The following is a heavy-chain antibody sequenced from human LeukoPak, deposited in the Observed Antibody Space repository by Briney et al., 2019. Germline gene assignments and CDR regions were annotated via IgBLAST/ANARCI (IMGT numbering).Heavy chain of an antibody. CDR3: ARGGFVNYVMVL. CDR2: ISSSGSTI. D-gene: IGHD3-16*02. J-gene: IGHJ6*02. CDR1: GFTFSSFD. V-gene: IGHV3-48*03. Sequence: PGGSLRPSCAASGFTFSSFDVNWVRQAPGKGLEWVSYISSSGSTIYYADSVKGRFTISRDNAKNSLYLQMNSLRAEDTAVYYCARGGFVNYVMVLWGQGTTVTVSS.